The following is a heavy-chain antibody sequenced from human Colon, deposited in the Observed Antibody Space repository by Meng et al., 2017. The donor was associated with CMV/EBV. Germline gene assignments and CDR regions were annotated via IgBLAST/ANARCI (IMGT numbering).Heavy chain of an antibody. V-gene: IGHV4-30-2*05. CDR1: GGTISSGGDV. CDR3: ARGSYDTSGYYFDL. CDR2: IYHSAKG. D-gene: IGHD3-22*01. Sequence: SGGTISSGGDVWNWVRQPPAKGLEWIGRIYHSAKGYNDLALKRRIRISLDTAKNNFSLTMTSVSAADTAVYYYARGSYDTSGYYFDLWGQGTLVTVSS. J-gene: IGHJ4*02.